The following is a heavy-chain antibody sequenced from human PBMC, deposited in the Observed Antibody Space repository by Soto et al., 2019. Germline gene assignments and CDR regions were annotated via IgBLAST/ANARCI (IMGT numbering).Heavy chain of an antibody. Sequence: DVQLLESGGGLGQPEGSLRLSCAASGFTFSSYAMGWVRQGPGKGLEWVAVVSIGGSTHYADSGRGRFTISRDNSKNTLSLQMNSLTAEDTAVYFCAKRRGAGGHFDYWGQGALVTVSS. V-gene: IGHV3-23*01. CDR2: VSIGGST. J-gene: IGHJ4*02. CDR1: GFTFSSYA. D-gene: IGHD2-15*01. CDR3: AKRRGAGGHFDY.